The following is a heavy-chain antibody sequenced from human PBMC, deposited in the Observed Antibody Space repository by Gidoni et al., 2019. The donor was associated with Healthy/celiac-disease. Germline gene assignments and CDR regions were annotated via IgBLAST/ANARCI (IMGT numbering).Heavy chain of an antibody. CDR3: ARLYGDYDGY. V-gene: IGHV3-21*01. D-gene: IGHD4-17*01. J-gene: IGHJ4*02. CDR1: GFPFSSYS. CDR2: ISSRSSYI. Sequence: EVQLVESGGGLVKPRGSLRLSCAASGFPFSSYSMNWVRQAPGKGLELVSSISSRSSYIYYADSVKGRFTISRDNAKNSLYLQMNSLRAEDTAVYYCARLYGDYDGYWCQGTLVTVSS.